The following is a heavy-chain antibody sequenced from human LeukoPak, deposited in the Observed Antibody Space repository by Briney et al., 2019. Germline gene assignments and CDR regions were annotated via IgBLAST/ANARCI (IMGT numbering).Heavy chain of an antibody. J-gene: IGHJ4*02. Sequence: GGSLRLSCAASGFTFSSYAMSWVRQAPGKGLEWVSTISGSGTGTYYADSVKGRFTISRDNSKYTLYLQMNSLRADDTAVYYCAKGGYSXGWRNYFDYWGQGTLVTVS. CDR2: ISGSGTGT. CDR3: AKGGYSXGWRNYFDY. CDR1: GFTFSSYA. V-gene: IGHV3-23*01. D-gene: IGHD6-19*01.